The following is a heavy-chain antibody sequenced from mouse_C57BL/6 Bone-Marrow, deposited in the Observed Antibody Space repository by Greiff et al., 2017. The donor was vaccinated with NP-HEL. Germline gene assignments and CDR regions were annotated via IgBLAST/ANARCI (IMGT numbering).Heavy chain of an antibody. CDR2: ISSGGSYT. J-gene: IGHJ3*01. CDR1: GFTFSSYG. CDR3: ARLGTVVATRFAD. D-gene: IGHD1-1*01. V-gene: IGHV5-6*01. Sequence: EVKLVESGGDLVKPGGSLKLSCAASGFTFSSYGMSWVRQTPDKRLEWVATISSGGSYTYYPDSVKGRFTISSDNAKNTLYLQMSSLKSEDTAMYYCARLGTVVATRFADWGQGTLVTVSA.